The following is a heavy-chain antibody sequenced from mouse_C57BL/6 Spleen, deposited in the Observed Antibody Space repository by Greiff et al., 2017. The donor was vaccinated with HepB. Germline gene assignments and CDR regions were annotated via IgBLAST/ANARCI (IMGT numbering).Heavy chain of an antibody. CDR3: ARHHYYGSSLDY. CDR2: ISGGGGNT. J-gene: IGHJ2*01. CDR1: GFTFSSYT. Sequence: DVKLVESGGGLVKPGGSLKLSCAASGFTFSSYTMSWVRQTPEKRLEWVATISGGGGNTYYPDSVKGRFTISRDNAKNTLYLQMSSLRSEDTALYYCARHHYYGSSLDYWGQGTTLTVSS. D-gene: IGHD1-1*01. V-gene: IGHV5-9*01.